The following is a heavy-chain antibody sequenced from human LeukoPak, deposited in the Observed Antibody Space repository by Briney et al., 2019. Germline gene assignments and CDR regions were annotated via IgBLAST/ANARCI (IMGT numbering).Heavy chain of an antibody. V-gene: IGHV1-2*02. CDR3: ARVRQWLVRGYFDY. CDR1: GYTFTGYY. J-gene: IGHJ4*02. Sequence: ASVKVSCKASGYTFTGYYMHWVRQAPGQGLEWMGWINPNSGGTNYAQKFQGRVTMTRDTSISTAYMELSRLRSDDTAVYYCARVRQWLVRGYFDYWGQGTLVTVPS. D-gene: IGHD6-19*01. CDR2: INPNSGGT.